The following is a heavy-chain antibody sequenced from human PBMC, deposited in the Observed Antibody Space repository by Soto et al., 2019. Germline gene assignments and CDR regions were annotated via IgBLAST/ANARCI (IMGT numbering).Heavy chain of an antibody. CDR1: GFTFRNYG. J-gene: IGHJ6*02. CDR3: AKDLLRYLEWYGMDV. CDR2: SSYDGAKI. Sequence: LRLSCAASGFTFRNYGMHWVRQAPGKGLEWVAVSSYDGAKIFYADSVKGRFTISRDNSKNTLYLLMNGLRGEDTAVYYCAKDLLRYLEWYGMDVWGQGTMVTVSS. V-gene: IGHV3-30*18. D-gene: IGHD3-3*01.